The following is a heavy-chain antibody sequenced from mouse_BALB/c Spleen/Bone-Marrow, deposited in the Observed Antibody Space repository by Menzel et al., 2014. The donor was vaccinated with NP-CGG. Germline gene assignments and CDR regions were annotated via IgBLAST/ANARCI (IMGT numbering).Heavy chain of an antibody. CDR2: IWSGGST. D-gene: IGHD1-1*01. CDR1: GFSLTSYG. V-gene: IGHV2-2*02. Sequence: QVHVKQSGPGLVQPSQRLSIPCTVSGFSLTSYGVHWVRQSPGKGLEWLGVIWSGGSTDYNAAFISRLSISKDNSKSQVFFKMNSLQANDTAIYYCARNKDTTVGDYWGQGTTLSVSS. J-gene: IGHJ2*01. CDR3: ARNKDTTVGDY.